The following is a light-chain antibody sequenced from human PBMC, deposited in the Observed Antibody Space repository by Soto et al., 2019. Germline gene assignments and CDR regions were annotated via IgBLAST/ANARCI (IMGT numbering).Light chain of an antibody. J-gene: IGKJ1*01. CDR1: QSVGNY. CDR2: DVS. Sequence: EIVLTHSPATLSLSPGERATLSCRASQSVGNYLAWYQQRPGQAPRLLIYDVSNRATGIPARFSGSGSRTDVTLTISSLEPEEFAVYYCQQRANPWTFGQGTEVVIK. CDR3: QQRANPWT. V-gene: IGKV3-11*01.